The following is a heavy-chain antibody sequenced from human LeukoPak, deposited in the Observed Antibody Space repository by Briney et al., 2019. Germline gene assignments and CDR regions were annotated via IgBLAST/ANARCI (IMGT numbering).Heavy chain of an antibody. V-gene: IGHV3-7*01. CDR3: ARDRDDGIYYYYYMDV. D-gene: IGHD1-1*01. J-gene: IGHJ6*03. CDR2: LNQDGSQK. CDR1: GFTFNDFW. Sequence: PGGSLRLSCTGSGFTFNDFWMSWVRQAPGRGLEWVASLNQDGSQKDYVDSVKGRFTISRDNAENSLYLQMNSLRADDTAIFYCARDRDDGIYYYYYMDVWGKGTTVTVSS.